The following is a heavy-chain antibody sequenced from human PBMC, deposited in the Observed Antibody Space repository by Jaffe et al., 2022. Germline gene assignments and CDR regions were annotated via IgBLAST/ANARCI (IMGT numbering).Heavy chain of an antibody. CDR2: IYTSGST. D-gene: IGHD2-8*02. CDR1: GGSISSGSYY. J-gene: IGHJ4*02. V-gene: IGHV4-61*02. Sequence: QVQLQESGPGLVKPSQTLSLTCTVSGGSISSGSYYWSWIRQPAGKGLEWIGRIYTSGSTNYNPSLKSRVTISVDTSKNQFSLKLSSVTAADTAVYYCARGVWWDSGYPQADLGLNYWGQGTLVTVSS. CDR3: ARGVWWDSGYPQADLGLNY.